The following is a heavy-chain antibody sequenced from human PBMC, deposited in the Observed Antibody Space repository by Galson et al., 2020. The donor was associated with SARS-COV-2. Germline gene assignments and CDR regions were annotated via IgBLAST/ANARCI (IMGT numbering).Heavy chain of an antibody. J-gene: IGHJ6*02. CDR3: ARDPAPLYGDNYYYGMDV. V-gene: IGHV4-59*01. CDR2: FSYSGSA. Sequence: ETSETLSLTCTVSDGTMSSSYWCWIRQPPGKGLAWIGYFSYSGSANFNPSLRSRVNISVDLSKNQFSRKVTSVTAADTAVYYCARDPAPLYGDNYYYGMDVWGRGTTVTVSS. CDR1: DGTMSSSY. D-gene: IGHD4-17*01.